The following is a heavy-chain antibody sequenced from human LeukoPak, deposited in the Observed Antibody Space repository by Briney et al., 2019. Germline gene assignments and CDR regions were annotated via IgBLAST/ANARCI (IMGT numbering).Heavy chain of an antibody. CDR1: GYTFTYRY. V-gene: IGHV1-45*02. CDR2: ITPFNGNT. D-gene: IGHD2-21*02. Sequence: SVKVSCKASGYTFTYRYLHWVRQAPGQALEWMGWITPFNGNTNYAQKFQDRVTITRDRSMSTAYMELSSLRSEDTAVYYCARRDLDAFDIWGQGTMVTVSS. CDR3: ARRDLDAFDI. J-gene: IGHJ3*02.